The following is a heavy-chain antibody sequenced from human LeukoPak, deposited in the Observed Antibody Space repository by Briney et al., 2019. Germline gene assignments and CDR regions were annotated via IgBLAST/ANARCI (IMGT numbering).Heavy chain of an antibody. J-gene: IGHJ3*02. CDR2: IYTSGST. D-gene: IGHD6-13*01. CDR3: ARDRRQQLVDSPQNDAFDI. V-gene: IGHV4-61*02. Sequence: SETLSLTCTVSGGSISSGSYYWSWIRQPAGKGLEWIGRIYTSGSTHYNPYLKSRVTISVETSKNQFSLKLSSVTAADTAVYYCARDRRQQLVDSPQNDAFDIWGQGTMVTVSS. CDR1: GGSISSGSYY.